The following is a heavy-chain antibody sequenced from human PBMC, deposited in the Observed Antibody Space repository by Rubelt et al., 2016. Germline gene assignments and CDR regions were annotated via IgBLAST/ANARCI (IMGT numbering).Heavy chain of an antibody. D-gene: IGHD4-23*01. CDR3: ARKSYGGTGYYFDY. CDR2: IIPIFGTA. CDR1: TFSSYA. V-gene: IGHV1-69*01. J-gene: IGHJ4*02. Sequence: TFSSYAISWVRQAPGQGLEWMGGIIPIFGTANYAQKFQGRVTITADESTSPAYMELSSLRSEDTAVYYCARKSYGGTGYYFDYWGQGTLVTVSS.